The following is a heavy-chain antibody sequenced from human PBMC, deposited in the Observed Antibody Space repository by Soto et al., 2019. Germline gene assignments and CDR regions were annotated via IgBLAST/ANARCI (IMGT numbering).Heavy chain of an antibody. Sequence: SETLSLTCAVYGGSFSGYYWSWIRQPPGKGLEWIGEINHSGSTNYNPSLKSRVTISVDTSKNQFSLKLSSVTAADTAVYYCASRQRMVRGVIASFDYWGQGTLVTVSS. V-gene: IGHV4-34*01. D-gene: IGHD3-10*01. CDR3: ASRQRMVRGVIASFDY. CDR1: GGSFSGYY. CDR2: INHSGST. J-gene: IGHJ4*02.